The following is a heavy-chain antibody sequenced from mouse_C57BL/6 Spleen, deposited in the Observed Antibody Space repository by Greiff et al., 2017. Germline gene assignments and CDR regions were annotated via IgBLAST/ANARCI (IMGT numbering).Heavy chain of an antibody. Sequence: QVQLQQSGPGLVAPSQSLSITCTVSGFSLTSYGVHWVRQPPGKGLEWLVVIWSDGSTTYNSALKSRLSISKDNSKSQVFLKMNSLQTDDTAMYYCARHGTYGSSPYWYFDVWGTGTTVTVSS. CDR2: IWSDGST. J-gene: IGHJ1*03. CDR1: GFSLTSYG. V-gene: IGHV2-6-1*01. CDR3: ARHGTYGSSPYWYFDV. D-gene: IGHD1-1*01.